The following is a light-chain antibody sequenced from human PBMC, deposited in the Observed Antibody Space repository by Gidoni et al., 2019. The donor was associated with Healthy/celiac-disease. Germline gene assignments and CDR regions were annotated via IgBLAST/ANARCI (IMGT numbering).Light chain of an antibody. CDR2: GNS. J-gene: IGLJ2*01. CDR3: QSYDSSLSAVV. V-gene: IGLV1-40*01. Sequence: QSVLTQPRSVSGAPGQRVTISGTRLSSNIGAGYDVHGSQHLPGTAPKLLIYGNSNRPSAVPDRFPGSKSGTAASLAITGLRAEDEADYYCQSYDSSLSAVVFGGGTKLTVL. CDR1: SSNIGAGYD.